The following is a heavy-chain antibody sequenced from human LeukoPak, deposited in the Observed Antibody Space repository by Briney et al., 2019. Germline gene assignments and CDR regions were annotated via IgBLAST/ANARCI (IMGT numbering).Heavy chain of an antibody. CDR2: ISSSGSTI. CDR3: AKAYSSSWYYGMDV. V-gene: IGHV3-11*01. Sequence: PGGSLRLSCAASGFTFSDYYMSWIRQAPGKGLEWVSYISSSGSTIYYADSAKGRFTISRDNAKNSLYLQMNSLRAEDTAVYYCAKAYSSSWYYGMDVWGQGTTVTVSS. D-gene: IGHD6-13*01. CDR1: GFTFSDYY. J-gene: IGHJ6*02.